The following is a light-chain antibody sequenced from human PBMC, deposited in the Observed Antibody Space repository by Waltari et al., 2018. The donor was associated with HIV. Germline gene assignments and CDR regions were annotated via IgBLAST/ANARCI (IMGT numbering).Light chain of an antibody. Sequence: EVVMTQSPATLSVSPGERATLYCRASQNIANNLTWNQQKPGQPPRLLIYGASTRATGIPARFSGSGSGTEFTLTISSLQSEDFAVYYCQQYNNWPWTFGQGTKVEIK. CDR1: QNIANN. V-gene: IGKV3-15*01. J-gene: IGKJ1*01. CDR2: GAS. CDR3: QQYNNWPWT.